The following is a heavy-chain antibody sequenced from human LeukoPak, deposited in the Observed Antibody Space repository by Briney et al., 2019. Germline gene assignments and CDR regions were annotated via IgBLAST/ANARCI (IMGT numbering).Heavy chain of an antibody. CDR3: ATSRSGYLVSAFDI. Sequence: SGGSLRLSCAASGFTFDDFAMHWVRQAPGKGLEWVSGINWNSDSIGYADSVKGRFTISRDNAKNSLYLQMNSLRAEDTAFYYCATSRSGYLVSAFDIWGQGTMVTVSS. CDR2: INWNSDSI. J-gene: IGHJ3*02. D-gene: IGHD3-22*01. CDR1: GFTFDDFA. V-gene: IGHV3-9*01.